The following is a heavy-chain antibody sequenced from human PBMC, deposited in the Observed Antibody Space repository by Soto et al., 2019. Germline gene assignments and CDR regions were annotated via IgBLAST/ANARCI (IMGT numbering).Heavy chain of an antibody. D-gene: IGHD6-13*01. J-gene: IGHJ5*02. CDR2: ISSSSSYI. CDR3: ARDRDEYSSSWYRRGPNWFDP. CDR1: GFTFSSYS. Sequence: PGGSLRLSCAASGFTFSSYSMNWVRQAPGKGLELVSSISSSSSYIYYADSVKGRVTISGDNAKNSLYLQMNSLRAEDTAVYYCARDRDEYSSSWYRRGPNWFDPWGQGTLVTVSS. V-gene: IGHV3-21*01.